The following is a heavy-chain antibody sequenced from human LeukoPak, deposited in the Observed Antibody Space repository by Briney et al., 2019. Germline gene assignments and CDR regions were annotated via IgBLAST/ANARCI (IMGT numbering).Heavy chain of an antibody. Sequence: SEALSLTCTVSGGSISGFYWSWIRQPPGKGLEWIGYIFYSGSTNYNPSLTSRVTLSVDTSRNQSSLKLTSVTAADTAVYYCARGMITFGGVVVPFGYWGQGTLVTVSS. J-gene: IGHJ4*02. V-gene: IGHV4-59*01. CDR1: GGSISGFY. CDR3: ARGMITFGGVVVPFGY. D-gene: IGHD3-16*02. CDR2: IFYSGST.